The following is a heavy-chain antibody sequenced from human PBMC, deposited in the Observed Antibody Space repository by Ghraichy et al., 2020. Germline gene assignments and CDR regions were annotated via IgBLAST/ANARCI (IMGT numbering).Heavy chain of an antibody. CDR3: ARVRPGSCFDY. CDR2: IKEDGSEK. J-gene: IGHJ4*02. V-gene: IGHV3-7*01. CDR1: GFIFRNFW. Sequence: GGSLRLSCATSGFIFRNFWMSWVRQAPGKGLEWVASIKEDGSEKYYMDSVKGRFTISRDNAKGSHYLQLSSLRAEDTAVYFCARVRPGSCFDYWGQGTLGTVS. D-gene: IGHD1-26*01.